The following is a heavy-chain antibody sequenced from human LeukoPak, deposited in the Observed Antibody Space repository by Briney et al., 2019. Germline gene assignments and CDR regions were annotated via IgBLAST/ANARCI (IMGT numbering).Heavy chain of an antibody. J-gene: IGHJ4*02. CDR3: ATVQLGATIIWLDY. CDR2: FDPEDGET. V-gene: IGHV1-24*01. Sequence: ASVKVSCKVSGYTLTELSMHWVRQAPGKGLEWMGGFDPEDGETIYAQKFQGRVTMTEDTSTDTAYMELSSLRSEDTAVYYCATVQLGATIIWLDYWGQGTLVTVSS. CDR1: GYTLTELS. D-gene: IGHD5-24*01.